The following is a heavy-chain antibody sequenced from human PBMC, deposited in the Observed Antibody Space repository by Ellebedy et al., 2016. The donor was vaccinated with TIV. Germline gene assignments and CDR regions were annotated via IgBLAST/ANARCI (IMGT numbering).Heavy chain of an antibody. V-gene: IGHV3-30-3*01. J-gene: IGHJ6*02. CDR1: GFTFSDYV. CDR3: ARGEGPYYYGVDV. CDR2: ISYDGSTK. Sequence: GGSLRLSXVASGFTFSDYVMHWVRQAPGKGLEWVALISYDGSTKYYADLVKGRFTISRDISKSTVSLQMNSLKPEDTAVYYCARGEGPYYYGVDVWGQGTTVTVSS.